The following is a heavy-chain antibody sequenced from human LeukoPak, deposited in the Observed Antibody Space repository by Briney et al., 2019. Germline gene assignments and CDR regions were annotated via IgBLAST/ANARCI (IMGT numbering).Heavy chain of an antibody. CDR1: GFTFSSYG. V-gene: IGHV3-23*01. D-gene: IGHD2/OR15-2a*01. CDR3: AKRIPCNSISCYLGY. J-gene: IGHJ4*02. Sequence: PGGSLRLSCAASGFTFSSYGMHRVRQAPGKGLEWVSAISGSGGNTYYADSVRGRFTISRDNSKNTLYLQMNSLRAEDTAIYYCAKRIPCNSISCYLGYWGQGTLVTVSS. CDR2: ISGSGGNT.